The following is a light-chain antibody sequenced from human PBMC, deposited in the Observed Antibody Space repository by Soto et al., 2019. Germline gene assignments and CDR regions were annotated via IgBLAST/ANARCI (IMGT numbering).Light chain of an antibody. J-gene: IGKJ4*01. V-gene: IGKV3D-15*01. CDR3: QQYNNRPPLT. CDR1: QSASNN. Sequence: EIVMTQSPVTLSVSPGERATLSCRASQSASNNLAWYQQKPGQAPRLLIYGASTRATGNAARFSCSGSGTDLTLTISSKQYEEFAVYYCQQYNNRPPLTFGRGTKVAIK. CDR2: GAS.